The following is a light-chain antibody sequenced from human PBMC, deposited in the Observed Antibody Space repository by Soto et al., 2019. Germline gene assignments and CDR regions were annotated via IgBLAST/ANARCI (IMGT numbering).Light chain of an antibody. Sequence: IQVTQSPSSLSASVGNRVTITCRASQAISSYLAWYQQKPGKAPTLLIYAASTLQSGVLSRFSGSGFGTDFTLTISSLQAEDFASYYCQQLRSYPSTFGGGTKVEIK. CDR3: QQLRSYPST. CDR1: QAISSY. J-gene: IGKJ4*01. V-gene: IGKV1-9*01. CDR2: AAS.